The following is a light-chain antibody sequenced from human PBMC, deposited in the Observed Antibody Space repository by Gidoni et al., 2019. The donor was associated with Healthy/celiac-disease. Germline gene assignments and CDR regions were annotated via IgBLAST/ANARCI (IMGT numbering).Light chain of an antibody. CDR2: DAS. V-gene: IGKV1-33*01. CDR3: QQYDNRPST. Sequence: IQLTQSPSSLSAAVGDRVTITCQASQDISNYLNGYQQKPGTAPKPLIYDASNLETGVPSRVSRSGSGTDFTFTISSLQPEDIATYYCQQYDNRPSTFXQXTKVEIK. J-gene: IGKJ1*01. CDR1: QDISNY.